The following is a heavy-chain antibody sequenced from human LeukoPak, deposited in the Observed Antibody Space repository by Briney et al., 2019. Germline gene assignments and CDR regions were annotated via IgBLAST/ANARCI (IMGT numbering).Heavy chain of an antibody. CDR1: GYTFTSYG. CDR2: INTSTGNP. Sequence: ASVKVSCKASGYTFTSYGISWVRQAPGQGLEWMGWINTSTGNPTYAQGFTGRFVFSLDTSVSTAYLQISSLKAEDTAVYYCARTLGKDTAMVTDPYYFDYWGQGTLVTVSS. V-gene: IGHV7-4-1*02. CDR3: ARTLGKDTAMVTDPYYFDY. D-gene: IGHD5-18*01. J-gene: IGHJ4*02.